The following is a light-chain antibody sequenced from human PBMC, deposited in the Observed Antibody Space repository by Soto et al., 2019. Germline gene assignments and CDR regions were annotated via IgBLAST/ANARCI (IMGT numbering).Light chain of an antibody. CDR3: SSYTSSSTQV. CDR2: EVS. V-gene: IGLV2-14*01. CDR1: SSDVGGYNY. Sequence: QSVLTQPASVSGSPGQSITISCTETSSDVGGYNYVSWYQQHPGKAPKLMIYEVSNRPSGVSNRFSGSTSGNTASLTISGLQAEDEADYYCSSYTSSSTQVFGTGTKLTVL. J-gene: IGLJ1*01.